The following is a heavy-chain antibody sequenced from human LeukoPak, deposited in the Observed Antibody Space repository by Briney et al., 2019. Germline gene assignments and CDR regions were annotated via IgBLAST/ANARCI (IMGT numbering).Heavy chain of an antibody. J-gene: IGHJ4*02. CDR1: GFTFDDYA. Sequence: GGSLRLSCAASGFTFDDYAMHWVRQAPGKGLEWVSGISWNSGSIGYADSVKGRFTISRDNAKNSLYLQMNSLRAEDTALYYCAKANRMTTVTTGGVDYWGQGTLVTVSS. V-gene: IGHV3-9*01. CDR3: AKANRMTTVTTGGVDY. CDR2: ISWNSGSI. D-gene: IGHD4-17*01.